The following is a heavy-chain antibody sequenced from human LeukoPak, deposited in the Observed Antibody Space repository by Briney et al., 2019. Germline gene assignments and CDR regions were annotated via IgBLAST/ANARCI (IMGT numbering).Heavy chain of an antibody. J-gene: IGHJ4*02. CDR1: GVSLTTSGMC. D-gene: IGHD6-13*01. CDR3: ARTPPVAAAGSFDY. Sequence: FGPALSHPTQTLTLTCTFSGVSLTTSGMCGSWMRQPPGEALEWLARIDWDDDKYSSTSLKTRLTISKDTSKNQVVLTMTNMDPVDTATYYCARTPPVAAAGSFDYWGQGTLVTASS. CDR2: IDWDDDK. V-gene: IGHV2-70*11.